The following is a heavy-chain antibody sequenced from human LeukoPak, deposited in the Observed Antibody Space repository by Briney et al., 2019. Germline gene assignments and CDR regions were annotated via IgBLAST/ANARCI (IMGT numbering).Heavy chain of an antibody. V-gene: IGHV3-21*01. J-gene: IGHJ4*02. CDR3: AKEDGSGFWSGTSLSVDY. CDR2: ISGSSSYT. CDR1: GFTFSIYT. D-gene: IGHD3-3*01. Sequence: GGSLRLSCAASGFTFSIYTMSWVRQAPGKGLEWVSCISGSSSYTSYTESVKGRFTMSRDNAKKSLFLQMNSLRVEDTAIYYCAKEDGSGFWSGTSLSVDYWGQGALVTVSS.